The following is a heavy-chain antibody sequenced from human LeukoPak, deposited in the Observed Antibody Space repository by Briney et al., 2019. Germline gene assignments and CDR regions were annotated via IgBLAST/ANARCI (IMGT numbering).Heavy chain of an antibody. CDR1: GFTPTSYT. CDR3: TKVRGSGTSHNACEY. Sequence: GGSLRLSCVAPGFTPTSYTTNTGPQAPGKGLEWVSGISGTGGRINYVDSVRGRFTVSRDNSKNTLYLHMDSLRAEDTAVYYCTKVRGSGTSHNACEYWGPGTLVTVSS. CDR2: ISGTGGRI. V-gene: IGHV3-23*01. D-gene: IGHD3-10*01. J-gene: IGHJ4*02.